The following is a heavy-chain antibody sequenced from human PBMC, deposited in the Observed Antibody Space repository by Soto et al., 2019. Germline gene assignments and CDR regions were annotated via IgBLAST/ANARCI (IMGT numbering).Heavy chain of an antibody. CDR3: AKKILLQLRTAADV. D-gene: IGHD1-1*01. J-gene: IGHJ6*04. Sequence: EVQLLESGGGLVQPGGSLRLSCAGSGFTFSGYAMHWVRQAPGKGLEWVSSIDESGGSTSYADSVKGRFTVSRDNSKNTLYLHMSSLRADDTAIYYCAKKILLQLRTAADVWGKGTTVTVSS. CDR2: IDESGGST. CDR1: GFTFSGYA. V-gene: IGHV3-23*01.